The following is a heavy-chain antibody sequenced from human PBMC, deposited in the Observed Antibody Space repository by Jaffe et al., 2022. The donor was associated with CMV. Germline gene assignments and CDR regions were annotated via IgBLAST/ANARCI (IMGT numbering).Heavy chain of an antibody. D-gene: IGHD4-17*01. J-gene: IGHJ6*02. CDR1: GGSISSYY. CDR3: ARDYGDYGQGWVYYGMDV. CDR2: IYTSGST. Sequence: QVQLQESGPGLVKPSETLSLTCTVSGGSISSYYWSWIRQPAGKGLEWIGRIYTSGSTNYNPSLKSRVTMSVDTSKNQFSLKLSSVTAADTAVYYCARDYGDYGQGWVYYGMDVWGQGTTVTVSS. V-gene: IGHV4-4*07.